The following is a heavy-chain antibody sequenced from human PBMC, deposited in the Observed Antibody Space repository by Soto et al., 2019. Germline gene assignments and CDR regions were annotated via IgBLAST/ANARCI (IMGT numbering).Heavy chain of an antibody. V-gene: IGHV3-48*02. CDR1: GFTFSSYS. Sequence: EVQLVESGGGLVQPGGSLRLSCAASGFTFSSYSMNWVRQAPGKGLEWVSYISSSSSTIYYADSVKGRFTISRDNAKNSLYLQMNSLRDEDTAVYYCARDLGYCSGGSCYPGGYYFDYWGQGTLVTVSS. J-gene: IGHJ4*02. CDR2: ISSSSSTI. CDR3: ARDLGYCSGGSCYPGGYYFDY. D-gene: IGHD2-15*01.